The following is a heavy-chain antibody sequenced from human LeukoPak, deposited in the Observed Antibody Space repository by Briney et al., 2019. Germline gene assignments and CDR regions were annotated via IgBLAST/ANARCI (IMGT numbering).Heavy chain of an antibody. CDR3: ATSPDIVATIPWFDP. V-gene: IGHV3-23*01. CDR2: ISGSGGST. J-gene: IGHJ5*02. D-gene: IGHD5-12*01. Sequence: QAGGSLRLSCAASGFTFSSYAMSWVRQAPGKGLEWVSAISGSGGSTYYADSVKGRFTISRDNSKNTLYLQMNSLRAEDTAVYYCATSPDIVATIPWFDPWGQGTLVTVSS. CDR1: GFTFSSYA.